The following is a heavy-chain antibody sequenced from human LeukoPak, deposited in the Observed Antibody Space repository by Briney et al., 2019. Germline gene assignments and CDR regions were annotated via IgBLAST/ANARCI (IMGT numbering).Heavy chain of an antibody. V-gene: IGHV3-21*04. CDR1: GFTFSDHY. CDR3: AKGEDSSGWYDAFDI. J-gene: IGHJ3*02. D-gene: IGHD6-19*01. CDR2: ISSSSSYI. Sequence: GGSLRLSCAASGFTFSDHYVDWVRQAPGKGLEWVSSISSSSSYIYYADSVKGRFTISRDNSKNTLYLQMNSLRAEDTAVYYCAKGEDSSGWYDAFDIWGQGTMVTVSS.